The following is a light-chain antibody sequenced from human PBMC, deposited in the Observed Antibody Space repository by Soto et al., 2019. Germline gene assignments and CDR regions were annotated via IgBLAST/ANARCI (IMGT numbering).Light chain of an antibody. CDR2: GAS. V-gene: IGKV3-20*01. J-gene: IGKJ4*01. CDR3: QVYSDSPRLT. Sequence: EIVLTQSPGTLSLSPGERATLSCRASQSVSSSFFAWYQQKPGQAPRLLINGASNRATGITDRFSGSGSGTDFTLTIGRLEPEDSAVYYCQVYSDSPRLTFGGGTKVEIK. CDR1: QSVSSSF.